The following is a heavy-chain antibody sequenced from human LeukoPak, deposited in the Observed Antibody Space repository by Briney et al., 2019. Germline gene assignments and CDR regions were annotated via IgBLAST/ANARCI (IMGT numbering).Heavy chain of an antibody. D-gene: IGHD1-26*01. Sequence: GGSLRLSCAASGFSFDIHSMSWVRQGPGMGLEWVSFINRRSSYIYYADSVKGRFTISRDNAKNTLYLQMNSLRAEDTAVYYCAKDRWVGTTPPRPYYFDYWGQGTLVTVSS. CDR2: INRRSSYI. CDR3: AKDRWVGTTPPRPYYFDY. J-gene: IGHJ4*02. CDR1: GFSFDIHS. V-gene: IGHV3-21*04.